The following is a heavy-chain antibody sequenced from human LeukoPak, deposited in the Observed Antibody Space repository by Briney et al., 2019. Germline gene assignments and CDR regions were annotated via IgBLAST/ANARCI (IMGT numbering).Heavy chain of an antibody. D-gene: IGHD6-19*01. CDR2: INHSGST. J-gene: IGHJ4*02. Sequence: KPSETLSLTCAVYGGSFSGYYWSWIHQPPGKGLEWIGEINHSGSTNYNPSLKSRVTISVDTSKNQFSLKLSSVTAADTAVYYCARGTAVAGSFDYWGQGTLVTVSS. CDR3: ARGTAVAGSFDY. CDR1: GGSFSGYY. V-gene: IGHV4-34*01.